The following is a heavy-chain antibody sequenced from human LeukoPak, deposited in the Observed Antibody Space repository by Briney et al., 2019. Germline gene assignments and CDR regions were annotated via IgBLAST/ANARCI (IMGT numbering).Heavy chain of an antibody. CDR2: IIPILGIA. J-gene: IGHJ4*02. CDR3: ARVPTGWASQYYFDY. Sequence: ASVKVSCKAFGGTFSSYAISWVRQAPGQGLEWMGRIIPILGIANYAQKFQGRVTITADKSTSTAYMELSSLRSEDTAVYYCARVPTGWASQYYFDYWGQGTLVTVSS. D-gene: IGHD4-17*01. V-gene: IGHV1-69*04. CDR1: GGTFSSYA.